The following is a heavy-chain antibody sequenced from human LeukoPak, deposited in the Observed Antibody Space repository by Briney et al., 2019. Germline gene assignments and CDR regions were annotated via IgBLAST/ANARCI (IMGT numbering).Heavy chain of an antibody. V-gene: IGHV3-23*01. D-gene: IGHD5-24*01. Sequence: HPGGSLRLSCAASGFTFSSYGMSWVRQAPGKGLEWVSAISGSGGSTYYADSVKGRFTISRDNSKNMVFLQMNSLRAEDTAMYYCAKDDAYLQYADWGQGTLVTVSS. CDR2: ISGSGGST. CDR1: GFTFSSYG. J-gene: IGHJ4*02. CDR3: AKDDAYLQYAD.